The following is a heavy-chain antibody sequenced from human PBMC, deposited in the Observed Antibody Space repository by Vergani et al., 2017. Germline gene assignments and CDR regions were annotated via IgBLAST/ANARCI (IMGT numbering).Heavy chain of an antibody. V-gene: IGHV5-51*01. CDR1: GYSFTSYW. CDR3: ARTWAAAAQTLPFDY. CDR2: IYPGDSAT. Sequence: EVQLVQSGAEVKKPGESLKISCKVSGYSFTSYWIGWVRQMPGKGLEWMGIIYPGDSATRYSPSFQGQVTISADKSISTAYLQWSSLKASDTAMYYCARTWAAAAQTLPFDYWGQGTLVTVSS. J-gene: IGHJ4*02. D-gene: IGHD6-13*01.